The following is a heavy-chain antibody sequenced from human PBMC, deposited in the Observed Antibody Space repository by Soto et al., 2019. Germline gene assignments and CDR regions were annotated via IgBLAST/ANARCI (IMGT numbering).Heavy chain of an antibody. J-gene: IGHJ4*02. V-gene: IGHV4-4*02. CDR1: GDSISIVNW. CDR3: ATSPGSVGGDY. CDR2: IYHGGST. Sequence: QVQLQESGPGLVKPSGTLSLTCAVSGDSISIVNWWSWVRQPPGKGLEWIGEIYHGGSTNYNPSLKRRVTISVDKSKNQFSRNLGSGTAAETAVYYCATSPGSVGGDYGGQGTLVTVSS. D-gene: IGHD2-15*01.